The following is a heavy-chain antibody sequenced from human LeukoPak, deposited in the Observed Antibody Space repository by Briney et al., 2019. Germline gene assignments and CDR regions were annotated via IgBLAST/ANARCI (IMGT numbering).Heavy chain of an antibody. CDR2: IYPGDYET. Sequence: GASLNISCEGSGYSISNYWIGWVRQMPGKGLEWMGIIYPGDYETRYSPSFQGLVTISVDKSISTAYLQWSSLKASDTAMYYCAIPPGYCGNDCSFDHWGQGTLVTVSS. D-gene: IGHD2-21*02. CDR3: AIPPGYCGNDCSFDH. V-gene: IGHV5-51*01. CDR1: GYSISNYW. J-gene: IGHJ4*02.